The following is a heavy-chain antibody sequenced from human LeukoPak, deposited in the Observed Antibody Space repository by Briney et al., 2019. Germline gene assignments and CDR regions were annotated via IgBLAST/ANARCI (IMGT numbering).Heavy chain of an antibody. CDR2: ISSSSSAR. D-gene: IGHD2-15*01. CDR1: GFTFSSHS. CDR3: AKGTSSSCYSAPNY. J-gene: IGHJ4*02. V-gene: IGHV3-48*01. Sequence: GGSLRLSCAASGFTFSSHSMNWVRQAPGKGLEWVSYISSSSSARYYADSVKGRFTISRDNSKNTLSLQLNSLRAEDTAVYYCAKGTSSSCYSAPNYWGQGTLVTVSS.